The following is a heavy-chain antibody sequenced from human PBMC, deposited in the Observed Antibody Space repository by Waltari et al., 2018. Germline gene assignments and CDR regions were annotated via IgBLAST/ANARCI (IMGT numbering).Heavy chain of an antibody. J-gene: IGHJ6*03. CDR2: IYHSGST. Sequence: QVQLQESGPGLVKPSETLSLTCTVPGYSISSGYYWGWIRQPPGKGLEWIGSIYHSGSTYYNPSLKSRVTISVDTSKNQFSLKLSSVTAADTAVYYCARDFGYMDVWGKGTTVTVSS. V-gene: IGHV4-38-2*02. CDR1: GYSISSGYY. CDR3: ARDFGYMDV. D-gene: IGHD3-10*01.